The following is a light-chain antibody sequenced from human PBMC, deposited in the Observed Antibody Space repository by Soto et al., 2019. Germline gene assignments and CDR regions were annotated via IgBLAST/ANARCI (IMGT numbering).Light chain of an antibody. J-gene: IGKJ1*01. CDR1: QSLLNSNGYNY. CDR3: MQALTAPPT. V-gene: IGKV2-28*01. CDR2: LGS. Sequence: DIVMTQSPLSLPVTPGEPASISCRSSQSLLNSNGYNYLDWYLQKPGQSPQLLIYLGSNRAARFPDRFSGSGSGTDFTLNISRVEAEDVGVYHCMQALTAPPTFGQGPKVEIK.